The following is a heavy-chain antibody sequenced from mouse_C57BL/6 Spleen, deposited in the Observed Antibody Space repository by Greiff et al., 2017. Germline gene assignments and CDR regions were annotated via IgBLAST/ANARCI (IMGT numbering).Heavy chain of an antibody. CDR1: GYNFTSYW. D-gene: IGHD2-4*01. Sequence: VQLQQPGAELVMPGASVKLSCKASGYNFTSYWMHWVKQRPGQGLEWIGEIDPSDSYTNYNQKFKGKSTLTVDKSSSTADMQLCSLTSEDSAVYYCARRGDYGGGYFDYWGQGTTLTVSS. J-gene: IGHJ2*01. V-gene: IGHV1-69*01. CDR2: IDPSDSYT. CDR3: ARRGDYGGGYFDY.